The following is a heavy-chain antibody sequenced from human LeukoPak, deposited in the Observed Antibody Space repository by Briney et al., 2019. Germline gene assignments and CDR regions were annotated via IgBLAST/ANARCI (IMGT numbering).Heavy chain of an antibody. CDR2: ISHDGSQR. CDR3: AKGQNRNGGALAY. J-gene: IGHJ4*02. D-gene: IGHD3-16*01. Sequence: GRSLRLSCAASGLTFSRFGMHWVRQAPGKGLDWVALISHDGSQRYYTDSVRGRFTISRDNSKNTLYLQMDSLRAEDTAVYYCAKGQNRNGGALAYWGQGTLVTVSS. CDR1: GLTFSRFG. V-gene: IGHV3-30*18.